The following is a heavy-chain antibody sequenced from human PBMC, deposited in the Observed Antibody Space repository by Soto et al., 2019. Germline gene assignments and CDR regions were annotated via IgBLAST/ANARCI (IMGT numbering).Heavy chain of an antibody. CDR1: GFTFSSYA. CDR3: AKGGTSNQRAFDI. D-gene: IGHD2-2*01. Sequence: EVQLLESGGGLVQPGGSLRLSCAASGFTFSSYAMSWVRQAPGKGLEWVSAISGSGGSTYYADSVKGRFTISRDNSKNTLYLQMNSLRAEETAVYYCAKGGTSNQRAFDIWGQGTMVTVSS. V-gene: IGHV3-23*01. CDR2: ISGSGGST. J-gene: IGHJ3*02.